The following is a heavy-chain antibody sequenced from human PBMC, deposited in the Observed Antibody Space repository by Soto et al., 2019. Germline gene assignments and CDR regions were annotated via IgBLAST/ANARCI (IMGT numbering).Heavy chain of an antibody. Sequence: GAPVKVSSKASGATFSSYAISWVRQAPGQGLAWIGGIIPIFGTANYAQKFPGRVTITADESTSTAYMELSSLRSEHTHVKECERGIAANDTAQMLNWGQGTRFTIAS. D-gene: IGHD6-13*01. J-gene: IGHJ4*02. CDR2: IIPIFGTA. V-gene: IGHV1-69*13. CDR1: GATFSSYA. CDR3: ERGIAANDTAQMLN.